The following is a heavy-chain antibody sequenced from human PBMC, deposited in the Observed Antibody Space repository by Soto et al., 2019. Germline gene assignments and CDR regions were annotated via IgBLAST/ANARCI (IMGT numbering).Heavy chain of an antibody. CDR3: AKGPLIAAPLTHYYGMDV. CDR1: GFTFSSYG. Sequence: QVQLVESGGGVVQPGRSLRLSCAASGFTFSSYGMHWVRQAPGKGLEWVAVISYDGSNKYYADSVKGRFTISRDNSKNTLYLQMNSLRAEDTAVYYCAKGPLIAAPLTHYYGMDVWGQGTTVTVSS. D-gene: IGHD6-6*01. J-gene: IGHJ6*02. CDR2: ISYDGSNK. V-gene: IGHV3-30*18.